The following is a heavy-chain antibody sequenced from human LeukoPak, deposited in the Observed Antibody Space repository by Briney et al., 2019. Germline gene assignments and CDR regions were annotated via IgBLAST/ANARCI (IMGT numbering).Heavy chain of an antibody. D-gene: IGHD5-18*01. CDR3: ARGRLQLWLPEDAFDI. CDR2: IYYSGST. CDR1: GGSISSYY. Sequence: SETLSLTCTVSGGSISSYYWSWIRQPPGKGLEWIGYIYYSGSTNYNPSLKSRVTISVDTSKNQLSLKLSSVTAADTAVYYCARGRLQLWLPEDAFDIWGQGTMVTVSS. J-gene: IGHJ3*02. V-gene: IGHV4-59*12.